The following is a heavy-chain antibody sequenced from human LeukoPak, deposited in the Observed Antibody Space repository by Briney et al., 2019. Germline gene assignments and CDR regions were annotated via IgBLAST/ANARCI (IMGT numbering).Heavy chain of an antibody. Sequence: GASVKVSCKASGYTFTNYGISWVRQAPGQGLEWMGWISAYNGNTNYAHQLQGRVTMTTDASTRTAYTELRSLSSDDTAVFYCARPQGGRRGYWFHFWGQGTLVTVSS. V-gene: IGHV1-18*01. D-gene: IGHD3-22*01. CDR2: ISAYNGNT. J-gene: IGHJ4*02. CDR3: ARPQGGRRGYWFHF. CDR1: GYTFTNYG.